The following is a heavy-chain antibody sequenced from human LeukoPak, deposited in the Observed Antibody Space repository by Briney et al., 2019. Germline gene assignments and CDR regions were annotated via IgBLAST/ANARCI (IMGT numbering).Heavy chain of an antibody. Sequence: PGGTLRLSCAASGFTFNTYGMSWVRQAPGKGLEWVSGISGSGGATYYADSVKGRFTISRDDPHNTLYLQMNSLRAEDTAVYYCARERYYDILTGFDYWGQGTLVTVSS. D-gene: IGHD3-9*01. CDR3: ARERYYDILTGFDY. CDR2: ISGSGGAT. J-gene: IGHJ4*02. CDR1: GFTFNTYG. V-gene: IGHV3-23*01.